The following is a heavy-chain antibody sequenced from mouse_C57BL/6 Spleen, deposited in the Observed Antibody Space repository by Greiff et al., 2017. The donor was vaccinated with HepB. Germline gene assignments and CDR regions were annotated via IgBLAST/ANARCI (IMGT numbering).Heavy chain of an antibody. D-gene: IGHD1-1*01. CDR3: ARRLYGSSDY. CDR2: IYPSDSET. Sequence: QVQLKQPGAELVRPGSSVKLSCKASGYTFTSYWMDWVKQRPGQGLEWIGNIYPSDSETHYNQKFKDKATLTVDKSSSTAYMQLSSLTSEDSAVYYCARRLYGSSDYWGQGTTLTVSS. J-gene: IGHJ2*01. CDR1: GYTFTSYW. V-gene: IGHV1-61*01.